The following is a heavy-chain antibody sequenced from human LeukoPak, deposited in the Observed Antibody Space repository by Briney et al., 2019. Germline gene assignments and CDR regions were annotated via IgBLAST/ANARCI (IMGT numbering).Heavy chain of an antibody. CDR1: GGSISSYY. CDR2: IYYSGST. Sequence: SETLSLTCTVSGGSISSYYWGWIRQPPGKGLEWIGSIYYSGSTYYKPSLKSRVTISVDTSKNQFSLKLNSVTAADTAVYYCAGSSSANLFDCWGQGTLVTVSS. D-gene: IGHD6-6*01. J-gene: IGHJ4*02. CDR3: AGSSSANLFDC. V-gene: IGHV4-39*01.